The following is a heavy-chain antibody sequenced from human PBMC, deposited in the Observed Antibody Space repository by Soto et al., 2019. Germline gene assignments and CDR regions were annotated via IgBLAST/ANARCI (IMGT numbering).Heavy chain of an antibody. CDR2: IYHSGST. Sequence: QVQLQESGPGLVKPSGTLSLTCAVSGGSFSSSNWWSWVRQPPGKGLEWIGEIYHSGSTNYNPSLKSRVTISVDKSKNQFSLKLSSVTAADTAVYYCASRTAVIAARSPFDYWGQGTLVTVSS. CDR1: GGSFSSSNW. CDR3: ASRTAVIAARSPFDY. V-gene: IGHV4-4*02. D-gene: IGHD6-6*01. J-gene: IGHJ4*02.